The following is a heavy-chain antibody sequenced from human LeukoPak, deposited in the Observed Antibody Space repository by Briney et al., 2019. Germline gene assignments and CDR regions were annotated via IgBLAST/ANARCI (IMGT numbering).Heavy chain of an antibody. V-gene: IGHV3-30*02. J-gene: IGHJ6*03. CDR2: IRYDGSNK. CDR1: GVTFGTYG. CDR3: AKDLYCSGGSCYSSYMDV. D-gene: IGHD2-15*01. Sequence: PGGSLRLSCVASGVTFGTYGMHWVRQAPGKGLEWVAFIRYDGSNKYYADSVKGRFTISRDNSKNTLYLQMNSLRAEDTAVYYCAKDLYCSGGSCYSSYMDVWGKGTTVTVSS.